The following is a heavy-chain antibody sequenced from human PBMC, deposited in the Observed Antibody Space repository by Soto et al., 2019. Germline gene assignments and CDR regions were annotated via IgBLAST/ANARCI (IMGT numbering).Heavy chain of an antibody. CDR2: IYSRGST. Sequence: GGSLRLSCAVSGFTVSNNHMSWVRQAPGMGLEWVSVIYSRGSTFYANSVKGRFTISRDNSKNTLSLQMNSLRVDDTALYYCVRGGFLLPFDSWGQGTLVTVSS. CDR3: VRGGFLLPFDS. V-gene: IGHV3-53*01. J-gene: IGHJ4*02. CDR1: GFTVSNNH.